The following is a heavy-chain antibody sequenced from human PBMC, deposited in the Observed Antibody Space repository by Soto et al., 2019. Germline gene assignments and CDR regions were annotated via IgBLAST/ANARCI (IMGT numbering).Heavy chain of an antibody. D-gene: IGHD6-19*01. J-gene: IGHJ5*02. CDR2: ISGSGGST. CDR1: GFTFSSYA. Sequence: GGSLRLSCAASGFTFSSYAMSWVRQAPGKGLEWVSAISGSGGSTYYADSVKGRFTISRDNAKNSLYLQMNSLRAEDTAVYYCASQITHGIAVAGDDWFDPWGQGTLVTVSS. V-gene: IGHV3-23*01. CDR3: ASQITHGIAVAGDDWFDP.